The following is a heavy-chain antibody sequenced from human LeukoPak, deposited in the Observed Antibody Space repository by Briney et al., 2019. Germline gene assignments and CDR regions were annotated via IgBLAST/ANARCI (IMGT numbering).Heavy chain of an antibody. CDR3: ARGGNYDFWSGYPYYYYYYMDV. V-gene: IGHV4-34*01. CDR1: GGSISSYY. J-gene: IGHJ6*03. Sequence: SETLSLTCTVSGGSISSYYWSWIRQPPGKGLEWIGEINHSGSTNYNPSLKSRVTISVDTSKNQFSLKLSSVTAADTAVYYCARGGNYDFWSGYPYYYYYYMDVWGKGTTVTVSS. CDR2: INHSGST. D-gene: IGHD3-3*01.